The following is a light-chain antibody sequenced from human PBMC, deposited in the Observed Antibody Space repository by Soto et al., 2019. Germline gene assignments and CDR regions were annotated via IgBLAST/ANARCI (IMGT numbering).Light chain of an antibody. CDR1: QGINSD. CDR2: GAS. Sequence: EIVMTQSPVTLSVSPGERATLSCRASQGINSDLAWYQQKPGQAPRLLIYGASTRATDIPARISGSGSGTDFTLTISSLQSEDFAVYYCQQYNKWPPQYTFGQGTKLEIK. CDR3: QQYNKWPPQYT. V-gene: IGKV3-15*01. J-gene: IGKJ2*01.